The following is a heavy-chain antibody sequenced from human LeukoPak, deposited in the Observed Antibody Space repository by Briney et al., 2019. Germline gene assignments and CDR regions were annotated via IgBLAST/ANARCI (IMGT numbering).Heavy chain of an antibody. Sequence: GGSLRLSCAGSGFTFSSYAMSGVRQAPGKGLEWVSTISGSGGAGTYYADSVKGRFTVSRDNSRNTLYLPMNSLRAEDTAVYYCVKDRGGSPFYGMDVWGQGTTVTVSS. CDR1: GFTFSSYA. D-gene: IGHD1-26*01. V-gene: IGHV3-23*01. J-gene: IGHJ6*02. CDR2: ISGSGGAGT. CDR3: VKDRGGSPFYGMDV.